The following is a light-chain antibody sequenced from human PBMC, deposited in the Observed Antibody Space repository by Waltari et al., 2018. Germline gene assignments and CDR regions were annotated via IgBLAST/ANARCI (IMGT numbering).Light chain of an antibody. CDR1: QNLLYNSDNKNY. J-gene: IGKJ2*01. Sequence: DIVMTQSPDSLAVSPGERVTINFRSSQNLLYNSDNKNYLAWFQQKPGQPPKLLIYWASTRESGVPDRFSGSGSGTEFTLTISSLQAADVAVYYCQQCYSTPYTFGQGTKLEIK. CDR3: QQCYSTPYT. CDR2: WAS. V-gene: IGKV4-1*01.